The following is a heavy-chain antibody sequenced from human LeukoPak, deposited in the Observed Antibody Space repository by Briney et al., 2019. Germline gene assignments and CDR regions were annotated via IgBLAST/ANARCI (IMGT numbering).Heavy chain of an antibody. CDR1: GFTFSDYS. V-gene: IGHV3-48*04. CDR2: IGLSSGAR. D-gene: IGHD5-18*01. CDR3: ARDHNYAFDY. Sequence: GGSLRLSCAASGFTFSDYSMNWVRQAPGKGLEWLSYIGLSSGARYYADSVKGRFSISSDNAKNSLSLQMNSLRADDTAVYYCARDHNYAFDYWGQGILVTVPS. J-gene: IGHJ4*02.